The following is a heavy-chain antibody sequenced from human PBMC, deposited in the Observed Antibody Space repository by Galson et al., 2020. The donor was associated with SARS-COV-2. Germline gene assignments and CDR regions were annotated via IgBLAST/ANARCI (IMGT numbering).Heavy chain of an antibody. Sequence: ASVTVTCKATGYTFTSYGISRVRQAPGQGPEWMGWISADNGNTNYAQKLQGRVTMTTDTSTSTAYMELRSLRSDDTAVYYCAREHREYYFDYWGKGTLVTVSS. V-gene: IGHV1-18*01. CDR3: AREHREYYFDY. CDR2: ISADNGNT. CDR1: GYTFTSYG. J-gene: IGHJ4*02. D-gene: IGHD3-10*01.